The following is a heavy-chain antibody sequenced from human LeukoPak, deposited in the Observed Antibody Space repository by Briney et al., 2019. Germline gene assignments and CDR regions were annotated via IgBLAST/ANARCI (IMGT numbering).Heavy chain of an antibody. V-gene: IGHV1-2*06. J-gene: IGHJ4*02. CDR1: GYIFTAYY. Sequence: ASMKFSCKASGYIFTAYYLHWVRQAPGQGLEWMGRINPNSGGTNYAQKFQGRVTMTGDTSISTAYMELSRLRSDDTAVYFCATYGPFYPDSSDHWFDYWGQGNLVTVSS. D-gene: IGHD3-22*01. CDR3: ATYGPFYPDSSDHWFDY. CDR2: INPNSGGT.